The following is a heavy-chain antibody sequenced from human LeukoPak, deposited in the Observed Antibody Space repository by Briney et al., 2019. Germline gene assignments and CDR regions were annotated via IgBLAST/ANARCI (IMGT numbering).Heavy chain of an antibody. D-gene: IGHD2-2*01. Sequence: PSETLSLTCAVYGGSFSGYYWSWIRQPPGKGLEWIGEINHSGSTNYNPSLKSRVTISVDTSKNQFSLKLSSVTAADTAVYYCAGRGYQLLYFDYWRQGTLVTVSS. CDR2: INHSGST. CDR3: AGRGYQLLYFDY. J-gene: IGHJ4*02. V-gene: IGHV4-34*01. CDR1: GGSFSGYY.